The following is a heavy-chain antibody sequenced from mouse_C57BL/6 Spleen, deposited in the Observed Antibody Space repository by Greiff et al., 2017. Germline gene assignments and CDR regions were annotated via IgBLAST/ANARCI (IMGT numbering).Heavy chain of an antibody. CDR1: GYSITSGYY. CDR3: TTVVATMDY. V-gene: IGHV3-6*01. CDR2: ISYDGSN. Sequence: VQLQQSGPGLVKPSQSLSLTCSVTGYSITSGYYWNWIRQFPGNKLEWMGYISYDGSNNYNPSLKNRISITRDTSKNQFFLKLNSVTTEDTATYYCTTVVATMDYWGQGTSVTVSS. J-gene: IGHJ4*01. D-gene: IGHD1-1*01.